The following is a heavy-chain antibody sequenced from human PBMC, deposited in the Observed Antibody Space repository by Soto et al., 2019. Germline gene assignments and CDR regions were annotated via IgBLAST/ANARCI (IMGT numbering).Heavy chain of an antibody. V-gene: IGHV3-23*01. CDR3: ATQEEGFLEGQLGF. Sequence: GALRLSCVASGLTFSSHAMTWVRQAPGKGLEWVSVISGRDGVTHYTDSVKGRSTISRDNPKSTLYLQLNSLRAEDMAIYYCATQEEGFLEGQLGFWGPGTLVTVS. J-gene: IGHJ4*02. D-gene: IGHD6-13*01. CDR1: GLTFSSHA. CDR2: ISGRDGVT.